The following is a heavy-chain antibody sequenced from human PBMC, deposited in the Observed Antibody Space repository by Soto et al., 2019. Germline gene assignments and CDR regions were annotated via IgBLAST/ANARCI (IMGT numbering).Heavy chain of an antibody. V-gene: IGHV4-61*01. J-gene: IGHJ5*02. CDR2: IYYSGST. CDR1: GGSVSSGSYY. D-gene: IGHD3-3*01. Sequence: SETLSLTCTVSGGSVSSGSYYWSWIRQPPGKGLEWIGYIYYSGSTNYNPSLKSRVTISVDTSKNQFSLKLSSVTAADTAVYYCARATYYDFLNWFDPWGQETLVTLSS. CDR3: ARATYYDFLNWFDP.